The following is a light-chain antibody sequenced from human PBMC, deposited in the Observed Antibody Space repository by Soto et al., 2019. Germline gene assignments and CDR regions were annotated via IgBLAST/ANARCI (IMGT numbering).Light chain of an antibody. CDR3: SSYTSCSTYV. J-gene: IGLJ1*01. CDR2: EVS. V-gene: IGLV2-18*02. CDR1: SGDVGSYDH. Sequence: QSALTQPPSVSGSPGQSVTMSCTGTSGDVGSYDHVSWYQQPPGTAPKLMIYEVSNRPSGVPDRFSGSQSGNTASLTISGLQAEDEADYYCSSYTSCSTYVFGTGTKLTVL.